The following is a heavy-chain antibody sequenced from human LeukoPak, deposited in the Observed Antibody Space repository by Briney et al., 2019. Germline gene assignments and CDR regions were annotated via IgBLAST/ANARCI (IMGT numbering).Heavy chain of an antibody. D-gene: IGHD2-21*02. CDR1: GGSISSSSYY. V-gene: IGHV4-39*07. J-gene: IGHJ6*03. Sequence: SETLSLTCTVSGGSISSSSYYWGWIRQPPGKGLEWIGSIAYSGSTNYNPSLKSRVTISVDRSKNQFSLKLSSVTAADTAVYYCARTYCGGDCRGYYYHYYMDVWGKGTTVTISS. CDR2: IAYSGST. CDR3: ARTYCGGDCRGYYYHYYMDV.